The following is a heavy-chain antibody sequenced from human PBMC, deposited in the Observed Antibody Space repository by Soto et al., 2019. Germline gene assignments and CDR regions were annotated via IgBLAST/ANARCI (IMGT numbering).Heavy chain of an antibody. CDR2: IYYSGNT. V-gene: IGHV4-30-2*01. CDR3: ARVPGP. CDR1: GGSISSGGYY. Sequence: SETLSLTCAVSGGSISSGGYYWSWIHQPPGKGLEWIGCIYYSGNTYYNPSLKSRVTISVDRSKNQFSLKLSSVTAADTAVYYCARVPGPWGQGTTVTVSS. J-gene: IGHJ6*02.